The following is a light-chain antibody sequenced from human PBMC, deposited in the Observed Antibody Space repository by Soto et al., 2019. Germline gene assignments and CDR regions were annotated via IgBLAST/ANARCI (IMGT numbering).Light chain of an antibody. V-gene: IGKV1-39*01. CDR3: QQSDKTPIT. CDR2: AAS. Sequence: DIQMTQSPSSLSASVGDRVTITCRASQSINSHLNWYQQEPGKAPKFLIYAASSLQSGVPSRSSGSGSGTDFTLTISSLQPEDFATYYCQQSDKTPITFGQGTRLEIK. CDR1: QSINSH. J-gene: IGKJ5*01.